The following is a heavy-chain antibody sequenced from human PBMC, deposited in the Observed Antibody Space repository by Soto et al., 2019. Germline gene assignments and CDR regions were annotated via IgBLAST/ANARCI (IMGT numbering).Heavy chain of an antibody. CDR2: IYPGDSDT. CDR3: ARPTRSYSYHYGMDV. V-gene: IGHV5-51*01. J-gene: IGHJ6*02. D-gene: IGHD3-10*01. Sequence: GQSLKICCKGSGYSFTSYGIGRVRQMPGKGLEWMGIIYPGDSDTRYSPSFQGQVTISADKSISTAYLQWSSLKASDTAMYYCARPTRSYSYHYGMDVWGQGTTVTVSS. CDR1: GYSFTSYG.